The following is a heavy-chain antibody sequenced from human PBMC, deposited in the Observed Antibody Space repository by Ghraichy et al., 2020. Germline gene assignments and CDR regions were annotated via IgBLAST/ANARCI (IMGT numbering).Heavy chain of an antibody. Sequence: ASVKVSCKASGYTFTGYYMHWVRQAPGQGLEWMGWINPNSGGTNYAQKFQGWVTMTRDTSISTAYMELSRLRSDDTAVYYCAREGDYGDYAGKDPLDYWGQGTLVTVSS. J-gene: IGHJ4*02. CDR2: INPNSGGT. V-gene: IGHV1-2*04. CDR1: GYTFTGYY. CDR3: AREGDYGDYAGKDPLDY. D-gene: IGHD4-17*01.